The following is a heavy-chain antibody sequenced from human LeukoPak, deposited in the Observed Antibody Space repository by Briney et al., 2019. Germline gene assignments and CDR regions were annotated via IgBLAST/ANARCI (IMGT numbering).Heavy chain of an antibody. Sequence: SVKVSRKASGGTFIIYAISWVRQAPGQGVERMGGIIPIFGTANYAQKFQGRVTITADKSTSTAYMELSSLTSEDTAVYYCARSSARLWFGELSTYYYYYMDVWGKGTTVTISS. J-gene: IGHJ6*03. CDR2: IIPIFGTA. CDR1: GGTFIIYA. D-gene: IGHD3-10*01. V-gene: IGHV1-69*06. CDR3: ARSSARLWFGELSTYYYYYMDV.